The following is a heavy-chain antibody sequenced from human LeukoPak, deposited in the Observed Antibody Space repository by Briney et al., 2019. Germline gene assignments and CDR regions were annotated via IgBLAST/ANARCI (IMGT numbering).Heavy chain of an antibody. J-gene: IGHJ5*02. V-gene: IGHV1-8*01. D-gene: IGHD1-1*01. Sequence: VASVKVSCKASGYTFTSYDINWVRQATGQGLEWMEWMNPNSGNTGYAQKFQGRVTMTRNTSISTAYMELSSLRSEDTAVYYCARQPLERRLRENNWFDPWGQGTLVTVSS. CDR3: ARQPLERRLRENNWFDP. CDR2: MNPNSGNT. CDR1: GYTFTSYD.